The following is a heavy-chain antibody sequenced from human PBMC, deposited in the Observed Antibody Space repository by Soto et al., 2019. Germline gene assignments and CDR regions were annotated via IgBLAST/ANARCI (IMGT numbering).Heavy chain of an antibody. V-gene: IGHV3-33*01. CDR2: IWYNGRDK. CDR3: VIQRDGYG. CDR1: GFSLSDYG. J-gene: IGHJ6*01. D-gene: IGHD3-16*01. Sequence: SLRLSRAASGFSLSDYGMPWVRQAPGKGLEWVAIIWYNGRDKYYADSVKGRFTISRDNSKNTLSLQMNTLRAEDKAVYYCVIQRDGYG.